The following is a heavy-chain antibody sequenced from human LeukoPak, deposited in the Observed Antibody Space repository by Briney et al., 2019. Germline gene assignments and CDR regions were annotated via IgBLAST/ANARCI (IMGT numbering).Heavy chain of an antibody. D-gene: IGHD5-18*01. CDR3: AKYSGYSYGFNDY. CDR1: GFSFNTYA. Sequence: GGSLRLSCAASGFSFNTYAMSWVRQAPGKGLEWVSAISNTGGSTYYADSVKGRFTISRDNSKNTLYLQMNSLRAEDTAVYYCAKYSGYSYGFNDYWGQGTLVTVSS. J-gene: IGHJ4*02. CDR2: ISNTGGST. V-gene: IGHV3-23*01.